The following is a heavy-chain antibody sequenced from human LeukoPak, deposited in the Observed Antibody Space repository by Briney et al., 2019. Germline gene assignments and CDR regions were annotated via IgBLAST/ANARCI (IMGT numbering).Heavy chain of an antibody. J-gene: IGHJ4*02. Sequence: PGGSLRLSCAASGFSVSSNYMTWVRQAPGKGLEWVAVIYPGGNTYYADFVKGRFSISTDNSKNTMYLHMNSLRAEDTAVYYCARGRDSSGGGYYFDYWGQGTLVTVSS. CDR2: IYPGGNT. CDR3: ARGRDSSGGGYYFDY. CDR1: GFSVSSNY. V-gene: IGHV3-53*01. D-gene: IGHD3-10*01.